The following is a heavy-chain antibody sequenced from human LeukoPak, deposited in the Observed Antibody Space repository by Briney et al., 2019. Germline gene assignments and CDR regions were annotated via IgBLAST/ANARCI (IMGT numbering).Heavy chain of an antibody. CDR1: GGTFSSYA. CDR2: IIPILGIA. CDR3: ARGISTIGNYYYYMDV. V-gene: IGHV1-69*04. D-gene: IGHD5-24*01. J-gene: IGHJ6*03. Sequence: GASVKVSCKASGGTFSSYAISWVRQAPGQGLEWMGRIIPILGIANYAQKFQGRVTITADKSTSTAYMELSSLRSEDTAVYYCARGISTIGNYYYYMDVWGKGTTVTVSS.